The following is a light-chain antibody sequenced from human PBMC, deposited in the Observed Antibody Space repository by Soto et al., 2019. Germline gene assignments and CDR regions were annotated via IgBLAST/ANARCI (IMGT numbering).Light chain of an antibody. CDR2: AAS. V-gene: IGKV1-39*01. Sequence: DVQMTQSPSSLSALVGDRVTITCRASQSVSRYLNWYQHKPGKAPKLLINAASNLRSGVPSRFSGSGSGTDFTLTIDGLQPEDFAVYYCQQSYITPPITFGHGTRREVK. CDR1: QSVSRY. J-gene: IGKJ5*01. CDR3: QQSYITPPIT.